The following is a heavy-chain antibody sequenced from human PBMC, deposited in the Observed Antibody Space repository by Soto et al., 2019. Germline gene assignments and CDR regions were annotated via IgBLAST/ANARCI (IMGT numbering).Heavy chain of an antibody. Sequence: GGSLRLSCAASGFTFSSYEMNWVRQAPGKGLEWVSYISSSGSTIYYADSVKGRFTISRDNAKYSLYLQMNSLRAEDTAVYCCTREDSIIIPAVADFWGQGTLVTVSS. J-gene: IGHJ4*02. CDR1: GFTFSSYE. D-gene: IGHD6-19*01. CDR3: TREDSIIIPAVADF. V-gene: IGHV3-48*03. CDR2: ISSSGSTI.